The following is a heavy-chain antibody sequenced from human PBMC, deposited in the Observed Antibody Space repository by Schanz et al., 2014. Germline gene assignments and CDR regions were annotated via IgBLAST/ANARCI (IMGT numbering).Heavy chain of an antibody. D-gene: IGHD4-17*01. CDR2: ISAYNGHT. CDR1: GYTFISYG. V-gene: IGHV1-18*01. CDR3: ATLDYADSVS. J-gene: IGHJ5*02. Sequence: QVQLVQSGAEVKKPGASVKVSCKASGYTFISYGIKWVRQAPGQGLEWMGWISAYNGHTDYAQKLQGRVTFTADKSTSTAYMELSSLRYEDTAVYYCATLDYADSVSWGQGTLVTVSS.